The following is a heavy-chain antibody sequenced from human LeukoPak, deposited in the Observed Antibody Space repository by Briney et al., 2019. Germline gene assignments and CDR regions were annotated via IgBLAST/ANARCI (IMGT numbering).Heavy chain of an antibody. CDR1: GGTFSSYA. CDR2: IIPILGIA. J-gene: IGHJ4*02. CDR3: TTELSSVASKFH. Sequence: ASVKVSCKASGGTFSSYAISWVRQAPGQGLEWMGRIIPILGIANYAQKFQGRVTITADKSTSTAYMELSSLRSEDTAVYYCTTELSSVASKFHWGQGTLVTVSS. D-gene: IGHD6-6*01. V-gene: IGHV1-69*04.